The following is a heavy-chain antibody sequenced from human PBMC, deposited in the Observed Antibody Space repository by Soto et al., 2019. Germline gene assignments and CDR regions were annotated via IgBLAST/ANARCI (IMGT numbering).Heavy chain of an antibody. D-gene: IGHD3-3*01. V-gene: IGHV3-7*01. CDR1: GFTFSSYW. CDR2: IKQDGSEK. CDR3: ARALAGRLGFLEWLRIRYNWFDP. J-gene: IGHJ5*02. Sequence: GGSLRLSCAASGFTFSSYWMSWVRQAPGKGLEWVANIKQDGSEKYYVDSVKGRLTISRDNAKNSLYLQMNSLRAEDTAVYYCARALAGRLGFLEWLRIRYNWFDPWGQGTLVTVSS.